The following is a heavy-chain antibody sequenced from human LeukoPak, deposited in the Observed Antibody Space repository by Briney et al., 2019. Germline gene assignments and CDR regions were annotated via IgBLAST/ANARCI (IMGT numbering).Heavy chain of an antibody. CDR2: IYYSGST. D-gene: IGHD3-10*01. Sequence: SETLSLTCSVSGGSISSSTYYWGWIRQPPGKGLEWIGSIYYSGSTYYNPSLKSRVTISVDTSKNQFSLKMSSVTAADTAVYYCARHEHLHYYGLWFNPWGQGTLVTVSS. J-gene: IGHJ5*02. V-gene: IGHV4-39*01. CDR1: GGSISSSTYY. CDR3: ARHEHLHYYGLWFNP.